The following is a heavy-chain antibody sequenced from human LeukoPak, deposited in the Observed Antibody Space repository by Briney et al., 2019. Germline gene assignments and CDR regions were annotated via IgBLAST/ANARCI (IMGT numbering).Heavy chain of an antibody. D-gene: IGHD6-6*01. CDR1: GFTFSDHY. J-gene: IGHJ6*03. CDR2: ISNSGRTI. CDR3: ARVIATRPHYHYYMDV. V-gene: IGHV3-11*04. Sequence: GVSLRLSCAASGFTFSDHYMSWIRQALGKGLEWVSYISNSGRTIYYADSVKGRFTISRGNAENSLYLQMNGLRAEDTAVYYCARVIATRPHYHYYMDVWGKGTTVTVSS.